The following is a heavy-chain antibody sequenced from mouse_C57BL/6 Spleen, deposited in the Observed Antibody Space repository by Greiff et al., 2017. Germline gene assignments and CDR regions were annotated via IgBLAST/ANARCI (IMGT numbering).Heavy chain of an antibody. Sequence: VQLQQSGPGLVAPSQSLSITCTVSGFSLTSYGVHWVRQPPGKGLEWLVVIWSDGSTTYNSALKSRLSISKDNSKSQVFLKMNSLQTDDTAMDYCARHRGSSYGYFDVWGTGTTVTVSS. CDR2: IWSDGST. J-gene: IGHJ1*03. CDR1: GFSLTSYG. CDR3: ARHRGSSYGYFDV. D-gene: IGHD1-1*01. V-gene: IGHV2-6-1*01.